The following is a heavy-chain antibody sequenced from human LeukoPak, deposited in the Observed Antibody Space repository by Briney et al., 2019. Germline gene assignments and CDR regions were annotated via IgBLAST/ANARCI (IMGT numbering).Heavy chain of an antibody. D-gene: IGHD3-22*01. V-gene: IGHV3-30-3*01. J-gene: IGHJ4*02. CDR1: GFTFSSYA. Sequence: GGSLRLSCAASGFTFSSYAMHWVRQAPGKGLEGVAVISYDGSNKYYADSAKGRFTISRDNSKNTLYLQMNSLRAEDTAVYYCARDRVEVGSGYYFDYWGQGTLVTVSS. CDR3: ARDRVEVGSGYYFDY. CDR2: ISYDGSNK.